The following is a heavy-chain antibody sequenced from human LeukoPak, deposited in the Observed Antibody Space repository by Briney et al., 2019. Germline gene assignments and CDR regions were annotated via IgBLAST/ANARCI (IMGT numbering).Heavy chain of an antibody. CDR2: IYYSGRT. CDR3: ARLGWDYYDGSGYYFY. J-gene: IGHJ4*02. Sequence: SETLSLTCTVSGGSISNYYWSWIRQPPGKGLEWIGYIYYSGRTDYNPSLKSRVTISVDTSKSQFSLKLSSVTAADTAVYYCARLGWDYYDGSGYYFYWGQGTLVTGSS. V-gene: IGHV4-59*08. D-gene: IGHD3-22*01. CDR1: GGSISNYY.